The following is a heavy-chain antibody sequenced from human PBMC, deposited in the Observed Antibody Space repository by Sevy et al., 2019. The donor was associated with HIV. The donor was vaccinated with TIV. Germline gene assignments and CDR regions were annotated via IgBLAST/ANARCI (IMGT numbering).Heavy chain of an antibody. V-gene: IGHV4-31*03. CDR1: GGSISSGGYY. Sequence: SETLSLTCTVSGGSISSGGYYWSWIRQHPGKGLEWIGYIYYSGSTYYNPSLKSRVTISVDTSKNQFSLKLSSVTAADTAVYYCAREGHCSGGSCYYDYYYGMDVWGQGTTVTVSS. CDR2: IYYSGST. CDR3: AREGHCSGGSCYYDYYYGMDV. J-gene: IGHJ6*02. D-gene: IGHD2-15*01.